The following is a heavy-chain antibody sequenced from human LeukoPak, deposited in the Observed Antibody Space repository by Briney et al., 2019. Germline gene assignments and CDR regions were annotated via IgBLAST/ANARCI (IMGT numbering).Heavy chain of an antibody. CDR2: IYYSGST. V-gene: IGHV4-39*01. CDR3: VAGSSWFH. Sequence: PSETLSLTCTVSGGSISSSSYYWGWIRQPPGKGLEWIGSIYYSGSTYYNPSLKSRVTISVDTSKNQFSLKLSSVTAADTAVYYCVAGSSWFHWGQGTLVTVSS. CDR1: GGSISSSSYY. J-gene: IGHJ4*02. D-gene: IGHD6-13*01.